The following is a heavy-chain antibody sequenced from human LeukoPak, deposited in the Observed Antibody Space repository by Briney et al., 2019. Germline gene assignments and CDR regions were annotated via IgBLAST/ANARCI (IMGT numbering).Heavy chain of an antibody. D-gene: IGHD2-2*01. CDR1: SGPISGSNW. Sequence: SGTLSLTCAVSSGPISGSNWWSWVRQPPGKGLEWIGELYHGGSTNYNPSLESRVTISVDKSKSQFSLKLTSVTAADTAVYYCARDRAVVVPAAPDAFDIWGQGTMVTVSS. CDR2: LYHGGST. CDR3: ARDRAVVVPAAPDAFDI. J-gene: IGHJ3*02. V-gene: IGHV4-4*02.